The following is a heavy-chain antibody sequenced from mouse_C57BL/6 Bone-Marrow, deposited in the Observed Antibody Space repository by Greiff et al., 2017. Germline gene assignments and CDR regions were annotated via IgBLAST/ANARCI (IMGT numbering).Heavy chain of an antibody. CDR3: AREHYGSSPDV. Sequence: DVHLVESGGGLVKPGGSLKLSCAASGFTFSSYAMSWVRQTPEKRLEWVATISDGGSYTYYPDNVKGRFTISRDNAKNNLYLQMSHLKSEDTAMYYCAREHYGSSPDVWGTGTTVTVSS. CDR1: GFTFSSYA. V-gene: IGHV5-4*01. D-gene: IGHD1-1*01. CDR2: ISDGGSYT. J-gene: IGHJ1*03.